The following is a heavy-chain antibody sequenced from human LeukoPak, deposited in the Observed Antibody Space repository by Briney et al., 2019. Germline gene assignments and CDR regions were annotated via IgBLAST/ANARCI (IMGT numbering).Heavy chain of an antibody. CDR3: ARDHDIAVAGTRDYYYGMDV. J-gene: IGHJ6*02. V-gene: IGHV4-61*10. CDR1: GGSVSRGNYY. Sequence: SETLSLTCTVSGGSVSRGNYYWTWIRQPAGRRLEWIGRIHTNENTNYNPSLKSRVTISVDTSKNQFSLRLSSVTAADTAVYYCARDHDIAVAGTRDYYYGMDVWGQGTTVTVSS. CDR2: IHTNENT. D-gene: IGHD6-19*01.